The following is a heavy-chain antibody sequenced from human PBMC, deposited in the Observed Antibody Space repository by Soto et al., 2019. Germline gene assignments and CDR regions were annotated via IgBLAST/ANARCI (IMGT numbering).Heavy chain of an antibody. J-gene: IGHJ5*02. D-gene: IGHD2-2*02. CDR2: IYYSGST. Sequence: SETLSLTXTVSGGSISSGGYYWSWIRQHPGKGLEWIGYIYYSGSTYYNPSLKSRVTISVDASKNQFSLKLSSVTAADTAVYYCARVVPAAIGRYWFDPWGQGTLVTVSS. CDR3: ARVVPAAIGRYWFDP. CDR1: GGSISSGGYY. V-gene: IGHV4-31*02.